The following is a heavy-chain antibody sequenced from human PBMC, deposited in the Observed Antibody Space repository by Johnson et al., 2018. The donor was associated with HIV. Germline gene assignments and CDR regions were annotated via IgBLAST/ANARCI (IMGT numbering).Heavy chain of an antibody. CDR3: ARAVCRGGRCYSHDAFDI. V-gene: IGHV3-20*04. D-gene: IGHD2-15*01. J-gene: IGHJ3*02. CDR1: GFTFDEYA. Sequence: VQLVESGGGVVQPGRSLRLSCAASGFTFDEYALSWVRLAPGKGLEWVSGINWQGGTPGFADSVKGRFTISRDNAKNSLYLQMNSLRAGDTALYYCARAVCRGGRCYSHDAFDIWGQGTMVTVSS. CDR2: INWQGGTP.